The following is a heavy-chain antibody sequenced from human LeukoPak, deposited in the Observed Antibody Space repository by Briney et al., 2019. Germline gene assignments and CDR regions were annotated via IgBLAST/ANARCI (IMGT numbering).Heavy chain of an antibody. V-gene: IGHV3-23*01. J-gene: IGHJ4*02. CDR3: AKDLGWELPAEAY. Sequence: PGGSLRLSCVASGFTFEKYVMNWVRQAPGKGLEWLATIYGSGVSISYADSVKGRFTISRDNSNNTLYLQMNSLRAEDTAMYSCAKDLGWELPAEAYWGQGILVTVSS. CDR2: IYGSGVSI. D-gene: IGHD1-26*01. CDR1: GFTFEKYV.